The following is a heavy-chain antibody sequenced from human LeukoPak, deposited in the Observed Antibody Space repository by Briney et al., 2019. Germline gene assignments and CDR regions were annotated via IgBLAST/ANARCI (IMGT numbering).Heavy chain of an antibody. V-gene: IGHV3-11*06. CDR3: ARDRMVRSWFFDL. D-gene: IGHD2-21*01. CDR2: ISSSSDYT. CDR1: GFTFSDYY. Sequence: PGRSLRLSCVASGFTFSDYYMSWIRQAPGKGLEWVSYISSSSDYTNYADSVRGRFTISRDNAKNSLYLQMNSLRAEDTAVYYCARDRMVRSWFFDLWGRGTLVTVSS. J-gene: IGHJ2*01.